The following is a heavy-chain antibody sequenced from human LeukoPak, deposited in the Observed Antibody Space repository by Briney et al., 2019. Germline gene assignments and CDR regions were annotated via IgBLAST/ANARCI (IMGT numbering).Heavy chain of an antibody. CDR1: GFTSINHA. J-gene: IGHJ6*02. CDR3: ARDLFVLGMDV. V-gene: IGHV3-23*01. CDR2: ITGSGGNT. D-gene: IGHD3-16*01. Sequence: GGSLRLSCAASGFTSINHAMSWVRQAPGKGLEWVSSITGSGGNTYYADSVRGRFTISRDNSKNTLYLQMNSLRAEDTAVYYCARDLFVLGMDVWGQGTTVTVSS.